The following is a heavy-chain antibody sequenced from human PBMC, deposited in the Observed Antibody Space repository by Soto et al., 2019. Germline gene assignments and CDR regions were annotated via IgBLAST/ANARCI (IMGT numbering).Heavy chain of an antibody. V-gene: IGHV4-59*01. Sequence: SETLSLTCTVSGGSISSYYLSWIRQPPGKRLEWIGYISYSGSTNYNPSLKSRVTISVDTSKNQFSLKLSSVTAADTAVYFCARFPYDFWSGYYYYYMDVWGKGTTVTAP. CDR2: ISYSGST. CDR1: GGSISSYY. J-gene: IGHJ6*03. CDR3: ARFPYDFWSGYYYYYMDV. D-gene: IGHD3-3*01.